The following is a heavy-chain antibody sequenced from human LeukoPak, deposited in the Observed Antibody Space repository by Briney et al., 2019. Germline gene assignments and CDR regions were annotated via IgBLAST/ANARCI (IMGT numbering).Heavy chain of an antibody. J-gene: IGHJ4*02. V-gene: IGHV3-15*01. Sequence: GGSLRLSCAASGFTFSNAWMSWVRQAPGKGLEWVGRIKSKTDGGTTDYAAPVKGRFTISRDDSKNTPYLQMNSLKTEDTAVYYCTTDPFHQTHRRFLEWLPYFDYWGQGTLVTVSS. CDR2: IKSKTDGGTT. CDR3: TTDPFHQTHRRFLEWLPYFDY. D-gene: IGHD3-3*01. CDR1: GFTFSNAW.